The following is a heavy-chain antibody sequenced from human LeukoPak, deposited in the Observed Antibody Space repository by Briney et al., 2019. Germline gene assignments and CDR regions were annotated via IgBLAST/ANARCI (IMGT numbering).Heavy chain of an antibody. CDR1: GFTFSSYA. V-gene: IGHV3-23*01. Sequence: GGSLRLSCAASGFTFSSYAMSWVRQAPGKGLEWVSAISGSGGSTYYADSVKGRFTISRDNSKNTLYLQMNSLRAEDTAVYYCAKDPPVGATTFGRYYYYGMDVWGQGTTVTVSS. CDR2: ISGSGGST. J-gene: IGHJ6*02. CDR3: AKDPPVGATTFGRYYYYGMDV. D-gene: IGHD1-26*01.